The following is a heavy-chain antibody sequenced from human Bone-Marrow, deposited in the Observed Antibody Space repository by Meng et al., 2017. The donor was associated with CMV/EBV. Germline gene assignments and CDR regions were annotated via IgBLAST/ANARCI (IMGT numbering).Heavy chain of an antibody. CDR2: INPNSGGT. D-gene: IGHD2-15*01. CDR3: ARELRIGSWFDP. CDR1: GYTFTGYY. J-gene: IGHJ5*02. Sequence: ASVKVSCKASGYTFTGYYMHWVRQAPGQGLEWMGWINPNSGGTNYAQKFQGRVTMTRDTSISTAYMELSRLRPDDTAVYYCARELRIGSWFDPWGQGTLVTVSS. V-gene: IGHV1-2*02.